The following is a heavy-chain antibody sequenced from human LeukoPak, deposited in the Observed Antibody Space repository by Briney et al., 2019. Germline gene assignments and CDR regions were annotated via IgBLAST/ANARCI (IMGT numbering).Heavy chain of an antibody. CDR1: GGSINNYY. Sequence: PSETLSLTCTVSGGSINNYYWSWIRQPPGKGLEWIGNIYYNGSTKYNPSLNSRVTISVDTSKKQFSLKVGSVTAADTAVYYCAGAPWGPYGFWGQGTLVTVSS. V-gene: IGHV4-59*01. J-gene: IGHJ4*02. CDR3: AGAPWGPYGF. CDR2: IYYNGST. D-gene: IGHD3-10*01.